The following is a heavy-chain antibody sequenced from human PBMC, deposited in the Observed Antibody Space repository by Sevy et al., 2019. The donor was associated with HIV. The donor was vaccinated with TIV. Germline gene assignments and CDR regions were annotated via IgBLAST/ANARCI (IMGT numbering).Heavy chain of an antibody. Sequence: GGSLRLSCAASGFTFSSYGMHWVRQAPGKGLEWAAVISYDGSNKYYADSVKGRFTISRDNSKNTLYLQMNSLRAEDTAVYYCAKENRGAYSSSWYDYWGQGTLVTVSS. D-gene: IGHD6-13*01. J-gene: IGHJ4*02. CDR2: ISYDGSNK. V-gene: IGHV3-30*18. CDR3: AKENRGAYSSSWYDY. CDR1: GFTFSSYG.